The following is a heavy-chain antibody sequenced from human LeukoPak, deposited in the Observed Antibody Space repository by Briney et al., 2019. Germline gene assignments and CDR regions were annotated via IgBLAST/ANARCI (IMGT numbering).Heavy chain of an antibody. CDR3: ARDASRYHS. D-gene: IGHD5-12*01. Sequence: GGSLRLSCAASGFTFSDSYMSWIRQAPGKRLEWVSYINGGGDSINYADSAKSRFTISRDNFKNSLYLQMNNLRADDTAVYFCARDASRYHSWGQGTLVTV. J-gene: IGHJ1*01. CDR1: GFTFSDSY. V-gene: IGHV3-11*01. CDR2: INGGGDSI.